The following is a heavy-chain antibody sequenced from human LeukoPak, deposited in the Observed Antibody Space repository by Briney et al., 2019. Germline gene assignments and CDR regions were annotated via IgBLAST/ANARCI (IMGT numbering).Heavy chain of an antibody. CDR2: IIPIFGTE. CDR3: ARRSGSGCLISYMDV. D-gene: IGHD3-10*01. Sequence: SVKVSCKASGGTFSSYAISWVRQAPGQGLEWMGGIIPIFGTENYAQKFQGRVTITTDESTSTAYMELSSLRSEDTAVYYCARRSGSGCLISYMDVWGKGTTVTVSS. V-gene: IGHV1-69*05. J-gene: IGHJ6*03. CDR1: GGTFSSYA.